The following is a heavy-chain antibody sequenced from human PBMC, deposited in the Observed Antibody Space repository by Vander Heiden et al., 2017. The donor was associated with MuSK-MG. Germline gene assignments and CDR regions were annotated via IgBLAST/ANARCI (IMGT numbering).Heavy chain of an antibody. CDR3: ARGQWLPDDAFDI. Sequence: QVQLQESGPGLVKPSETLSLACAVSGGSISSYYWSWIRQPPGKGLQWIGHIYYSGSTKYNPSLQSRVTISVDPSKNRFSLKLTSVTAADTAVYYCARGQWLPDDAFDIWGQGTMVTVSS. CDR2: IYYSGST. V-gene: IGHV4-59*01. D-gene: IGHD6-19*01. J-gene: IGHJ3*02. CDR1: GGSISSYY.